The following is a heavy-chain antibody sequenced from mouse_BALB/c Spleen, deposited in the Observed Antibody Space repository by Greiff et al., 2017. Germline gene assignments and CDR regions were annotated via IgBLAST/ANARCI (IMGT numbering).Heavy chain of an antibody. V-gene: IGHV5-12-1*01. J-gene: IGHJ2*01. D-gene: IGHD1-1*01. CDR1: GFAFSSYD. CDR2: ISSGGGST. CDR3: ARHENYYGSSEINDFDY. Sequence: EVQRVESGGGLVKPGGSLKLSCAASGFAFSSYDMSWVRQTPEKRLEWVAYISSGGGSTYYPDTVKGRFTISRDNAKNTLYLQMSSLKSEDTAMYYCARHENYYGSSEINDFDYWGQGTTLTVSS.